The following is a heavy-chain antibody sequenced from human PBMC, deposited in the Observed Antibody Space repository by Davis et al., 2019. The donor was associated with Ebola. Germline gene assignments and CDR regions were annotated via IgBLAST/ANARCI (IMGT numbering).Heavy chain of an antibody. D-gene: IGHD2-2*01. Sequence: PGGSLRLSCKGSGYSFTSYWIGWVRQMPGKGLEWMGIIYPGDSDTRYSPSFQGQVTISADKSISTAYLQMNSLRAEDTAVYYCAKGVVPAAMDDYYYGMDVWGQGTTVTVSS. CDR1: GYSFTSYW. J-gene: IGHJ6*02. V-gene: IGHV5-51*01. CDR2: IYPGDSDT. CDR3: AKGVVPAAMDDYYYGMDV.